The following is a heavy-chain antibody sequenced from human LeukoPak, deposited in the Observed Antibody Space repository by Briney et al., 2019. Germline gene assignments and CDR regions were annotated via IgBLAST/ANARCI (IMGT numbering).Heavy chain of an antibody. D-gene: IGHD2-15*01. CDR2: ISGSGDST. J-gene: IGHJ3*02. Sequence: GGSLRLSCAGSGFTFGSYSMSWVRQAPGKGLEWVSVISGSGDSTFYTDFVKGRFTISRDDSKNTLYLQMSSLRADDTAVYYCAREGCSGTSCYGVDAFDIWGQGTKVTVSS. CDR3: AREGCSGTSCYGVDAFDI. CDR1: GFTFGSYS. V-gene: IGHV3-23*01.